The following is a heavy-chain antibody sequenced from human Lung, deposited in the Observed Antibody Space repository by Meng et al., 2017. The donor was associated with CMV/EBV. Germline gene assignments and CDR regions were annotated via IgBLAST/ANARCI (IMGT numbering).Heavy chain of an antibody. CDR1: GESNTNHNW. J-gene: IGHJ1*01. CDR3: LRRSGGSV. D-gene: IGHD3-10*01. V-gene: IGHV4-4*03. Sequence: HVQVRESGPALVEPPATLSLNCPVSGESNTNHNWWAWVRQPPGKGLEWIGEIPHRGSSAYNPSLKSRVSMSIDKSKNQFSLKLTSVTAADTAVYHCLRRSGGSVWGQGTLVTVSS. CDR2: IPHRGSS.